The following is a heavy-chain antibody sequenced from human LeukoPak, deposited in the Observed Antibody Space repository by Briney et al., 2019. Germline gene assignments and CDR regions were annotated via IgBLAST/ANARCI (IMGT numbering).Heavy chain of an antibody. D-gene: IGHD1-26*01. J-gene: IGHJ6*02. CDR2: IYNSGST. Sequence: PSETLSLTCTVSGDSISNYYWNWIRQPPGKGLVWIGYIYNSGSTNYNPSLKSRVTISVDTSKNQFSLNLSSGTAADTAVYFCARRPWGGLDVWGQGTTVTVSS. CDR3: ARRPWGGLDV. CDR1: GDSISNYY. V-gene: IGHV4-59*01.